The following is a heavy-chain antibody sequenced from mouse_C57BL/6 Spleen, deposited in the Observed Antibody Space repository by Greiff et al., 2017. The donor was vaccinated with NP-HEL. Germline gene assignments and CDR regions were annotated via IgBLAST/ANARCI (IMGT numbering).Heavy chain of an antibody. V-gene: IGHV1-61*01. CDR1: GYTFTSYW. CDR2: IYPSDSET. CDR3: ARSYSSGYPFAY. J-gene: IGHJ3*01. D-gene: IGHD3-2*02. Sequence: QVQLQQPGAELVRPGSSVKLSCKASGYTFTSYWMDWVKQRPGQGLEWIGNIYPSDSETHYNQKFKDKATLTVDKSSSTAYMQLSSLTSEDSAVYYCARSYSSGYPFAYWGQGTLVTVSA.